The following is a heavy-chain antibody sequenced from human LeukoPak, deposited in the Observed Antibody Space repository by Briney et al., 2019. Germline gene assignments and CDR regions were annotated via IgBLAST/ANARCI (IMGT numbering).Heavy chain of an antibody. CDR3: ARGYGTFDF. CDR1: GGSLNSGGYS. J-gene: IGHJ4*02. V-gene: IGHV4-30-2*01. CDR2: IYHSGST. D-gene: IGHD5-18*01. Sequence: PSQTLSLTRAVSGGSLNSGGYSWSCIRQPPGKGLEWIVYIYHSGSTYYNPSLKSRVTMSVDRSKNHFSLKLNSVTAADTAVYYCARGYGTFDFWGQGILVTVSS.